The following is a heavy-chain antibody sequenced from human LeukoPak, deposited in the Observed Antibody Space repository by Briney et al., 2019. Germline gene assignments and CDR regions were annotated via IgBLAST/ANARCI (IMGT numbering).Heavy chain of an antibody. Sequence: ASVKVSCKASGYTFTSYYMHWVRQAPGQGLEWMGWISAYNGNTNYAQKLQGGVTMTTDTSTSTAYMELSSLRSEDTAVYYCARGAHQDYYGSGSYYPPDYWGQGTLVTVSS. V-gene: IGHV1-18*04. CDR1: GYTFTSYY. CDR3: ARGAHQDYYGSGSYYPPDY. D-gene: IGHD3-10*01. J-gene: IGHJ4*02. CDR2: ISAYNGNT.